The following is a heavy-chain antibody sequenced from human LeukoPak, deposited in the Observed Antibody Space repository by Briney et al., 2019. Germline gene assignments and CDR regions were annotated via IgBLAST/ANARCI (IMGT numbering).Heavy chain of an antibody. J-gene: IGHJ4*02. CDR1: GFTFSSYG. D-gene: IGHD5-12*01. V-gene: IGHV3-23*01. CDR2: ISGSGGST. Sequence: GGTLRLSCAASGFTFSSYGMSWVRQAPGKGLEWVSAISGSGGSTYYADSVKGRFTISRDNSKNTLYLQMNSLRAEDTAVYYCAKDQHSGYDFPLFDYWGQGALVTVSS. CDR3: AKDQHSGYDFPLFDY.